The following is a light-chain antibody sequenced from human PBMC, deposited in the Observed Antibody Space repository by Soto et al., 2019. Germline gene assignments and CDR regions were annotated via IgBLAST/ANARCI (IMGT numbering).Light chain of an antibody. CDR2: GAS. CDR1: QSVSSNY. CDR3: QQYGSSSIT. Sequence: EIVLTQSPGTLSLSPGERATLSCRASQSVSSNYLGWYQQKPGQAPRLLIYGASSRATGIPDRFSGSGSGTDFTLTISRLEPEDFAVYYCQQYGSSSITFGQGTRLEIK. V-gene: IGKV3-20*01. J-gene: IGKJ5*01.